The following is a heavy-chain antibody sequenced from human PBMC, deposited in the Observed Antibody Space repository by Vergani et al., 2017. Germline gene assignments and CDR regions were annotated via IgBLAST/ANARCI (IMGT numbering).Heavy chain of an antibody. J-gene: IGHJ5*02. CDR1: GFTFSSYS. V-gene: IGHV3-23*04. CDR2: ISGSGGST. D-gene: IGHD3-10*01. CDR3: AKDEGRWFGFYNWFDP. Sequence: EVQLVESGGGLVKPGGSLRLSCAASGFTFSSYSMNWVRQAPGKGLEWVSAISGSGGSTYYADSVKGRFTISRDNSKNTLYLQMNSLRAEDTAVYYCAKDEGRWFGFYNWFDPWGQGTLVTVSS.